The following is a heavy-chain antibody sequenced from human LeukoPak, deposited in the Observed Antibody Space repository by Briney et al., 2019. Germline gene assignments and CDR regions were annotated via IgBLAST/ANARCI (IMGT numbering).Heavy chain of an antibody. D-gene: IGHD6-19*01. CDR1: GGAITNYY. CDR2: IHYSGST. Sequence: SETLSLTCGVSGGAITNYYWNWIRQAPGKGLEWLGYIHYSGSTNYNPSLKSRVTISVDTSKNQFSLKLSSVTAADTAVYYCARHRGSGWYPYDYWGQGTLVSVSS. J-gene: IGHJ4*02. CDR3: ARHRGSGWYPYDY. V-gene: IGHV4-59*08.